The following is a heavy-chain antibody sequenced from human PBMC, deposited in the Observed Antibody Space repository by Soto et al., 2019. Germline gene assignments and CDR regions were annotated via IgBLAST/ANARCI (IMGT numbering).Heavy chain of an antibody. CDR1: GGTFNSYT. V-gene: IGHV1-69*13. CDR3: ARAFEYSSSSVAFDI. CDR2: IIPIFGTA. D-gene: IGHD6-6*01. J-gene: IGHJ3*02. Sequence: WASVKVSCKASGGTFNSYTISWVRQAPGQGLKWMGGIIPIFGTANYAQKFQGRVTITADESTSTAYMELSSLRSEDTAVYYCARAFEYSSSSVAFDIWGHGTMVTVSS.